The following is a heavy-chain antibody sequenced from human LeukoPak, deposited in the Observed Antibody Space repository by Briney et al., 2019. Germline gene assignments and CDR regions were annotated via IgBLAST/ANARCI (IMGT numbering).Heavy chain of an antibody. J-gene: IGHJ5*02. CDR3: ARESSSGWYNWFDP. V-gene: IGHV1-69*05. Sequence: VASVKVSCKASGGTFSSYAISWVRQAPGQGLEWMGGIIPIFGTANYAQKFQGRVTITTDESTSTAYMELSSPRSEDTAVYYCARESSSGWYNWFDPWGQGTLVTVSS. D-gene: IGHD6-19*01. CDR2: IIPIFGTA. CDR1: GGTFSSYA.